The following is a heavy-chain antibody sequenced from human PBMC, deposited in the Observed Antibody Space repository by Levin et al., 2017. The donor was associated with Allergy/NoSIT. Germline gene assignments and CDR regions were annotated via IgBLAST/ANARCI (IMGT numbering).Heavy chain of an antibody. CDR1: GFTFSSYT. J-gene: IGHJ4*02. V-gene: IGHV3-23*01. D-gene: IGHD1-1*01. Sequence: PGGSLRLSCAASGFTFSSYTMNWVRQAPGKGLEWVSSVSGGGGSTNYADSVKGRFTTSRDNSNNTLFLQMNSLRAEDTALYYCANVGRGLNNWHGIDFWGQGTLVTVSS. CDR2: VSGGGGST. CDR3: ANVGRGLNNWHGIDF.